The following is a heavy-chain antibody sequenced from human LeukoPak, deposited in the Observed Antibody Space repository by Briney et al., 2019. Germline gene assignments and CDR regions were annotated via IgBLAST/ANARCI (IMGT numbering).Heavy chain of an antibody. Sequence: PSETLSLTCTVSGGSISSVGYYWSWIRQPAGKGLEWIGRIYTSGSTNYNPSLKSRVTISVDTSKNQFSLKPTSVTAADTAVYYCARHYYGSGSYYGAPYYYYYYMDVWGKGTTVTISS. D-gene: IGHD3-10*01. CDR3: ARHYYGSGSYYGAPYYYYYYMDV. CDR1: GGSISSVGYY. V-gene: IGHV4-61*02. J-gene: IGHJ6*03. CDR2: IYTSGST.